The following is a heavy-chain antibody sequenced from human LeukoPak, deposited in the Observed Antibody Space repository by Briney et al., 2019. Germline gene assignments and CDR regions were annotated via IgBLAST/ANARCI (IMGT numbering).Heavy chain of an antibody. V-gene: IGHV4-39*07. J-gene: IGHJ5*02. CDR2: IYYSGST. Sequence: PSETLSLTCTVSGGSISRSRDYWGWIRQPPGKGLEWIGSIYYSGSTYYNPSLKSRVTISGDTSKNRFSLKLSSVTAADTAMYYCARVGYNWNYLGGTENWFDPWGQGTLVTVSS. CDR3: ARVGYNWNYLGGTENWFDP. D-gene: IGHD1-7*01. CDR1: GGSISRSRDY.